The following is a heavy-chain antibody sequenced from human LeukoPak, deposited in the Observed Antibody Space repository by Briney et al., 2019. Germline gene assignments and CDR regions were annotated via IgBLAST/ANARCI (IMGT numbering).Heavy chain of an antibody. Sequence: SETLSLTCTVSGGSISSYYWSWIRQPPGKGLEWIGYIYYSGSTNYNPSLKSRVTISVDTSKNQFSLKLSSMTAADTAVYYCARSLLLTAFDIWGQGTMVTVSS. V-gene: IGHV4-59*12. CDR1: GGSISSYY. CDR2: IYYSGST. J-gene: IGHJ3*02. CDR3: ARSLLLTAFDI. D-gene: IGHD3-22*01.